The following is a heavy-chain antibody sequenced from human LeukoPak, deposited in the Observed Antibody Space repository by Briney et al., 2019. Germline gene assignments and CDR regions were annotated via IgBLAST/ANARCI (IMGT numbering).Heavy chain of an antibody. J-gene: IGHJ6*02. Sequence: GESLKIPCKGSGYSFTSYWIGWVRQMPGKGLEWMGIIYPGDSDTRYSPSFQGQVTISADKSTSTAYLQWSSLKASGTTVYYCARTFGELNYYYYGMDVWGQGTTVTVSS. V-gene: IGHV5-51*01. CDR2: IYPGDSDT. CDR1: GYSFTSYW. CDR3: ARTFGELNYYYYGMDV. D-gene: IGHD3-10*01.